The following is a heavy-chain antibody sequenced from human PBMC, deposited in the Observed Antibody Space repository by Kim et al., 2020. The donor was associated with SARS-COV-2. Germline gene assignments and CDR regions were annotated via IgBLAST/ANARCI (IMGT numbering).Heavy chain of an antibody. D-gene: IGHD3-9*01. V-gene: IGHV3-64*01. CDR3: ARVRDYDILTGYPDY. Sequence: NSVKGRFTISRDNSKNTLYLQMGSLRAEDMAVYYCARVRDYDILTGYPDYWGQGTLVTVSS. J-gene: IGHJ4*02.